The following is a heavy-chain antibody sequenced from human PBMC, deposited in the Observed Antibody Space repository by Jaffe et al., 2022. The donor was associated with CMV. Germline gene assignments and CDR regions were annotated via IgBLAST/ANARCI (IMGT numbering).Heavy chain of an antibody. V-gene: IGHV4-59*01. J-gene: IGHJ1*01. Sequence: QVQLQESGPGLVKPSETLSLTCTVSGGSISSYYWSWIRQPPGKGLEWIGYIYYSGSTNYNPSLKSRVTISVDTSKNQFSLKLSSVTAADTAVYYCARTKSGYCSGGSCPTVYFQHWGQGTLVTVSS. CDR3: ARTKSGYCSGGSCPTVYFQH. CDR2: IYYSGST. D-gene: IGHD2-15*01. CDR1: GGSISSYY.